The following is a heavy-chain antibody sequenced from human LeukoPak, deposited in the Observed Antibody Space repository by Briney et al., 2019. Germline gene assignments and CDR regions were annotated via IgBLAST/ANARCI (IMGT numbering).Heavy chain of an antibody. Sequence: SETLSLTCTVSGGSISSYYWSWIRQPPGKGLEWIGYIYHSGSTNYNPSLKSRVTISVDTSKNQFSLKLSSVTAADTAVYYCAREVPYSGSTFDYWGQGTLVTVSS. D-gene: IGHD1-26*01. V-gene: IGHV4-59*01. CDR1: GGSISSYY. CDR3: AREVPYSGSTFDY. J-gene: IGHJ4*02. CDR2: IYHSGST.